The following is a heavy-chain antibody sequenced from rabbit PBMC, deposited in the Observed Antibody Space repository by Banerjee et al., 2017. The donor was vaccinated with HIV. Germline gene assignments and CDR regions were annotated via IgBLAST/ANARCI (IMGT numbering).Heavy chain of an antibody. CDR2: IYTAGGTT. J-gene: IGHJ4*01. CDR1: GFDFTSDY. V-gene: IGHV1S7*01. D-gene: IGHD4-1*01. Sequence: QLKETGGGLVQPGGSLTLSCKASGFDFTSDYMSWVRQAPGKGLEWIGLIYTAGGTTDYANWVNGRFTISRHNAQNTLYLQLNSLTAADTATYFCVRDSGWSLNLWGQGTLVTVS. CDR3: VRDSGWSLNL.